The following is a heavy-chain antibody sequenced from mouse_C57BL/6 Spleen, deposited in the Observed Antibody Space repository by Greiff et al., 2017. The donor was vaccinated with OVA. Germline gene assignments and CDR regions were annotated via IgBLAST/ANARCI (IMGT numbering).Heavy chain of an antibody. V-gene: IGHV1-69*01. CDR1: GYTFTSYW. CDR2: IDPSDSYT. D-gene: IGHD2-1*01. CDR3: ARLGYGNSFAY. Sequence: QVQLQQPGAELVMPGASVKLSCKASGYTFTSYWMHWVKQRPGQGLEWIGEIDPSDSYTNYNQKFKGKSTLTVDKYSSTAYMQLSSLTSEDSAVYYCARLGYGNSFAYWGQGTLVTVSA. J-gene: IGHJ3*01.